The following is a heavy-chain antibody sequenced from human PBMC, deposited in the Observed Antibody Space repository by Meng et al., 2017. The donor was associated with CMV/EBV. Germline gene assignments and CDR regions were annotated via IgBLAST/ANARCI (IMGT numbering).Heavy chain of an antibody. CDR1: GDSVSSNSAA. J-gene: IGHJ4*02. V-gene: IGHV6-1*01. D-gene: IGHD6-13*01. CDR3: ARAGGYSSSWYFDY. CDR2: TYYRSKWYN. Sequence: SQTLTLTCAISGDSVSSNSAAWNWIRQSPSRGLEWLGRTYYRSKWYNDYAVSVKSRITINPDTSKNQFSLQLNSVTPEDTTVYYCARAGGYSSSWYFDYWGQGTLVTVSS.